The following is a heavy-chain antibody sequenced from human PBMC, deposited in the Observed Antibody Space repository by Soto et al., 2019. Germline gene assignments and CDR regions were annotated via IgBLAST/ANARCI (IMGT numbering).Heavy chain of an antibody. CDR2: IYESGST. Sequence: QLQLQEYGSGLVKPSQTLSLTCAVSGGSISSGGYSWSWIRQPPGKGLEWIGYIYESGSTYYNPSLKSRVTISVDRSKNQFSLKLSSVTAADTAVYYCARAHYGDYGYGMDVWGQGTTVTVSS. CDR1: GGSISSGGYS. CDR3: ARAHYGDYGYGMDV. J-gene: IGHJ6*02. V-gene: IGHV4-30-2*01. D-gene: IGHD4-17*01.